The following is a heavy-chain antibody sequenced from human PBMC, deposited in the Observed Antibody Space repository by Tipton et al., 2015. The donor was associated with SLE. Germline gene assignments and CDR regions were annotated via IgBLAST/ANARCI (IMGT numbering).Heavy chain of an antibody. CDR1: GFTFSSYG. V-gene: IGHV3-33*01. CDR3: ARGARWYDY. D-gene: IGHD4-23*01. J-gene: IGHJ4*02. Sequence: RSLRLSCAASGFTFSSYGMHWVRQAPGRGLEWVAFIRYDGSNKYYADSVKGRFTISRDNAKNSLYLQMNSLRAEDTAVYYCARGARWYDYWGQGTLVTVSS. CDR2: IRYDGSNK.